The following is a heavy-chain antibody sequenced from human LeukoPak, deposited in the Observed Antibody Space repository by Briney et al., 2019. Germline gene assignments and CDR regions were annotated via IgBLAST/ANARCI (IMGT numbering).Heavy chain of an antibody. CDR1: GFSFSNHW. CDR3: AKGFPNSAWLVLDY. Sequence: GGSLRLSCAASGFSFSNHWMHWVRQAPGKGLEWVSVIYSGGSTYYADSVKGRFTISRDNSKNTLYLQMNSLRAEDTAVYYCAKGFPNSAWLVLDYWGQGTLVTVSS. CDR2: IYSGGST. V-gene: IGHV3-66*02. J-gene: IGHJ4*02. D-gene: IGHD6-19*01.